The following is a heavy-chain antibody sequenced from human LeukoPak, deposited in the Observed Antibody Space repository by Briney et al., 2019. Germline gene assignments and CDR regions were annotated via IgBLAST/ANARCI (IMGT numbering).Heavy chain of an antibody. CDR1: GGSFSGYY. CDR2: INHSGST. V-gene: IGHV4-34*01. J-gene: IGHJ2*01. Sequence: PSETLSLTCAVYGGSFSGYYWSWIRQPPGKGLEWIGEINHSGSTNYNPSLKGRVTISVDTSKNQFSLKLSSVTAADTAVYYCARGVRAPPYYYDSSGYYLRWYFDLWGRGTLVTVSS. D-gene: IGHD3-22*01. CDR3: ARGVRAPPYYYDSSGYYLRWYFDL.